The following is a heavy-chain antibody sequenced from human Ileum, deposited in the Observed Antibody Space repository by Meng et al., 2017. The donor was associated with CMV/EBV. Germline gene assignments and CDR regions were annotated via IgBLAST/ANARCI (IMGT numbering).Heavy chain of an antibody. Sequence: VSRYSISSSSWWGWIRQPPGKGLEWIGYIYYSGTTYYNPSLKSRVTMSVDTSKNQFSLKLSSVTAVDMAVYYCARHRCSTTSCYVDYWGQGTLVTVSS. CDR3: ARHRCSTTSCYVDY. CDR1: RYSISSSSW. J-gene: IGHJ4*02. CDR2: IYYSGTT. V-gene: IGHV4-28*01. D-gene: IGHD2-2*01.